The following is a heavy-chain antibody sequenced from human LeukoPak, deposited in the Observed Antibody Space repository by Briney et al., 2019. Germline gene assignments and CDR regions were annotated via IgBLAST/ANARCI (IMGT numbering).Heavy chain of an antibody. CDR1: GGSISSGDDY. CDR3: ARSAAGVVRFFDY. D-gene: IGHD4-23*01. V-gene: IGHV4-31*03. CDR2: IYYSGST. Sequence: SQTLSLTCTVSGGSISSGDDYWSWIRQHPGKGLEWIGYIYYSGSTYYSPSLKSRVTISVDTSKNQFSLKLSSVTAADTPVYYCARSAAGVVRFFDYWGQGTLVSVSS. J-gene: IGHJ4*02.